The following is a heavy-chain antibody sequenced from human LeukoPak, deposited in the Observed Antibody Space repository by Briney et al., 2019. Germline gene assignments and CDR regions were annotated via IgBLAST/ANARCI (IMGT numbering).Heavy chain of an antibody. V-gene: IGHV4-59*01. Sequence: SETLSLTCTVPGDSISSYYWSWIRQPPRKGLEWIWHIYYSVSANYNPSLKSRVTISVATSKNQLSVKLSSATAADTAVYYCARSPGSSYVTLGMDYWGQGTLVTVSS. CDR2: IYYSVSA. J-gene: IGHJ4*02. CDR3: ARSPGSSYVTLGMDY. CDR1: GDSISSYY. D-gene: IGHD1-26*01.